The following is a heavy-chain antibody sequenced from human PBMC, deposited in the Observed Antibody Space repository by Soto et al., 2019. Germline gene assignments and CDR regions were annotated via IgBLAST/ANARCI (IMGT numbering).Heavy chain of an antibody. V-gene: IGHV1-69*13. CDR1: GGTFSSYA. CDR3: AVNTIFGNWFDP. D-gene: IGHD3-3*01. Sequence: GASVKVSCKASGGTFSSYAISWVRQAPGQGLEWMGGIIPIFGTANYAQKFQGRVTITADESTSTAYMELSSLRSEDTAVYYCAVNTIFGNWFDPWGQGTLVTVSS. CDR2: IIPIFGTA. J-gene: IGHJ5*02.